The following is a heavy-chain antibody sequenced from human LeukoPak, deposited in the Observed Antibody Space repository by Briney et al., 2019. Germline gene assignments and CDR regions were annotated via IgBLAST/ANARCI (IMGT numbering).Heavy chain of an antibody. CDR3: ARDRGDSYTPNGFDI. CDR1: GFTFSSYW. J-gene: IGHJ3*02. CDR2: IKQDGSEK. D-gene: IGHD5-24*01. V-gene: IGHV3-7*01. Sequence: GGSLRLSCAASGFTFSSYWMSWVRQAPGKGLEWVANIKQDGSEKYYVDSVKGRFTISRDNAKNSLYLQMNSLRAEDTAVFYCARDRGDSYTPNGFDIWGQGTMVTVSS.